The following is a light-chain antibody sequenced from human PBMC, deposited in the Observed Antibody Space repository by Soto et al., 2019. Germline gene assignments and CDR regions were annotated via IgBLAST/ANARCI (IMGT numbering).Light chain of an antibody. CDR3: QQSYSTPWT. V-gene: IGKV3-11*01. CDR1: QSVSSY. Sequence: EIVLAQSPATMSLSPGEIATLSCRASQSVSSYLAWYQQKPGQAPRLLIYDAYNRATGIPARFSGSGSGTDFTLTISSLQPEDFATYYCQQSYSTPWTFGQGTKVDIK. J-gene: IGKJ1*01. CDR2: DAY.